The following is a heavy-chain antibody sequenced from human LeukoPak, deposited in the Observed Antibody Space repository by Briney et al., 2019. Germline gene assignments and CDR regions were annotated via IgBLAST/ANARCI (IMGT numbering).Heavy chain of an antibody. J-gene: IGHJ3*02. V-gene: IGHV4-30-2*01. CDR3: ARVVGYSSGWRREGGAFDI. D-gene: IGHD6-19*01. CDR2: IYHSGST. Sequence: PSETLSLTCAVSGGSISSGGYSWSWIRQPPGKGLEWIGYIYHSGSTYYNPSLKSRVTISVDRSKNQFSLKLSSVTAADTAVYYCARVVGYSSGWRREGGAFDIWGQGTMVTVSS. CDR1: GGSISSGGYS.